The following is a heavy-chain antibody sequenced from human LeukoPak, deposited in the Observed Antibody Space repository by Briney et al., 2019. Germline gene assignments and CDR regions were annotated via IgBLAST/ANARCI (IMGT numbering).Heavy chain of an antibody. CDR2: INPNSGGT. CDR3: ARDPPRVTTWQNVDY. CDR1: GYTFTGYY. J-gene: IGHJ4*02. V-gene: IGHV1-2*06. Sequence: ASVKVSCKASGYTFTGYYMHWVRQAPGQGLEWMGRINPNSGGTNYAQKFQGRVTMTRDTSISTAYMELSRLRSDDTAVYYCARDPPRVTTWQNVDYWGQGTLVTVSS. D-gene: IGHD4-17*01.